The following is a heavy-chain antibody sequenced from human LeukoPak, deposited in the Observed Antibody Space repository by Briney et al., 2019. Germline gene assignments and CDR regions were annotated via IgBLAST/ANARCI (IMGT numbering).Heavy chain of an antibody. Sequence: GGSLRLSCAASGFTFDDYAMHWVRQAPGKGLEWVSGISWNSGDIGYADSVKGRFTISRDNAKNSLYLQMNSLRAEDTALYYCAKENRPMAAGGFDYWGQGTLVTVSS. CDR3: AKENRPMAAGGFDY. J-gene: IGHJ4*02. CDR1: GFTFDDYA. D-gene: IGHD6-13*01. CDR2: ISWNSGDI. V-gene: IGHV3-9*01.